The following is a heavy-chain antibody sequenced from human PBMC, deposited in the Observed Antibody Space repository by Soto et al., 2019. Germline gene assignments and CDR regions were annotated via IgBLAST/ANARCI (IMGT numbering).Heavy chain of an antibody. D-gene: IGHD2-2*01. Sequence: SETLSLTCTVSGGSISSYYWSWIRQPPGKGLEWIGYIYYIGSTNYNPSLKSRVTISVDTSKNQFSLKLSSVTAADQAVYYCARDSSYCSSTSCSINWFDPWGQGTLVTVSS. CDR1: GGSISSYY. V-gene: IGHV4-59*01. J-gene: IGHJ5*02. CDR2: IYYIGST. CDR3: ARDSSYCSSTSCSINWFDP.